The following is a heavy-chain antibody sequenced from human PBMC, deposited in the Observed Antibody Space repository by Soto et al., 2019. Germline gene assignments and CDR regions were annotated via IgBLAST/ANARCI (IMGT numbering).Heavy chain of an antibody. V-gene: IGHV3-23*01. Sequence: EVQLLESGGGLVQPGGSLRLSCAASGFTFSSYAMSWVRQAPGKGLEWVSAISGSGGSTYYADSVKGRFTISRDNSKNTLYLQMNSLSAEDTAVYYCAKSWVWSPEENWFDPWGQGTLVTVSS. D-gene: IGHD1-1*01. J-gene: IGHJ5*02. CDR1: GFTFSSYA. CDR3: AKSWVWSPEENWFDP. CDR2: ISGSGGST.